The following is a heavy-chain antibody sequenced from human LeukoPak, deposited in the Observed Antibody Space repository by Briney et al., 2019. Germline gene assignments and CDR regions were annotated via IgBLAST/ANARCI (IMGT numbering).Heavy chain of an antibody. J-gene: IGHJ4*02. Sequence: SETLSLTCTVSGGSISSYFWSWIRQPPGKGLEWIGSVYYTGASYYNPSLKSRVTISIDTSKNHFSLNLTSVTAADTAVYYCARGAPPQNWGQGALVTASS. V-gene: IGHV4-59*12. CDR3: ARGAPPQN. CDR1: GGSISSYF. CDR2: VYYTGAS.